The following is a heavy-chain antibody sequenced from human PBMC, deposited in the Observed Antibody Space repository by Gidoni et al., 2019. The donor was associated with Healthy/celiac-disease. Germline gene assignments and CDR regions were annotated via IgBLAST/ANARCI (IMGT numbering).Heavy chain of an antibody. CDR3: ARGRRQWLVREPSFDY. Sequence: QVQLQESGPGLVKPSQTLSLTCTVSGGSISSGSYYWSWIRQPAGKGLEWIGRIYTSGSTNYNPSLKSRVTISVDTSKNQFSLKLSSVTAADTAVYYCARGRRQWLVREPSFDYWGQGTLVTVSS. CDR1: GGSISSGSYY. D-gene: IGHD6-19*01. CDR2: IYTSGST. J-gene: IGHJ4*02. V-gene: IGHV4-61*02.